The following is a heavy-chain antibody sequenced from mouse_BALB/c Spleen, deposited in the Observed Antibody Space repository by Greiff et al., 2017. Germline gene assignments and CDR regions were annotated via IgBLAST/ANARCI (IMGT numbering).Heavy chain of an antibody. V-gene: IGHV3-6*02. D-gene: IGHD2-4*01. Sequence: EVKLQESGPGLVKPSQSLSLTCSVTGCSITSGYYWNWIRQFPGNKLEWMGYISYDGSNNYNPSLKNRISITRDTSKNQFFLKLNSVTTEDTATYYCARDQGGYDYGFAYWGQGTLVTVSA. J-gene: IGHJ3*01. CDR2: ISYDGSN. CDR3: ARDQGGYDYGFAY. CDR1: GCSITSGYY.